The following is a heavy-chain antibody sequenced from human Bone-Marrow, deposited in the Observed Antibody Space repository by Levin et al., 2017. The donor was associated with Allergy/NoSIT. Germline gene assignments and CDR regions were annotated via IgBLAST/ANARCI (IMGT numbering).Heavy chain of an antibody. CDR2: IHYSGST. CDR1: GGSISSSSYY. CDR3: VKGVYRDGWSAGMDV. J-gene: IGHJ6*02. Sequence: GSLRLSCTVSGGSISSSSYYWGWVRQPPGQGLEWIGSIHYSGSTYYNPSLKSRVTISVDTSKNQFFFKLSSVTAADTPGYYCVKGVYRDGWSAGMDVWGQGTTVIVSS. V-gene: IGHV4-39*01. D-gene: IGHD6-13*01.